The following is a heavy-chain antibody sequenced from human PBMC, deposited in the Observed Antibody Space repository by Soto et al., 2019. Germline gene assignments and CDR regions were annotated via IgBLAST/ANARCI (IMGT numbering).Heavy chain of an antibody. V-gene: IGHV1-2*02. D-gene: IGHD6-19*01. CDR1: GYTFTDYY. CDR2: MNPGSGHT. J-gene: IGHJ4*02. Sequence: ASVQVSCKSSGYTFTDYYLHWVRQAPGQGLECMGWMNPGSGHTEYAEKFQGRVTMTRYTSITKAYMHLTTLSSADRAMYYCTKACAVAGGSSKSLSNNYWGQGTLVTVSS. CDR3: TKACAVAGGSSKSLSNNY.